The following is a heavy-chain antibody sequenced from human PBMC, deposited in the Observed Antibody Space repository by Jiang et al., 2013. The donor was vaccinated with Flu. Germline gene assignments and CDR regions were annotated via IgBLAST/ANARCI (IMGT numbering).Heavy chain of an antibody. CDR1: GYTFTSYA. J-gene: IGHJ4*02. V-gene: IGHV1-3*01. CDR2: INAGNGNT. Sequence: EVKKPGASVKVSCKASGYTFTSYAMHWVRQAPGQRLEWMGWINAGNGNTKYSQKFQGRVTITRDTSASTAYMELSSLRSEDTAVYYCARDRGDGYNYFDYWGQGTLVTVSS. D-gene: IGHD5-24*01. CDR3: ARDRGDGYNYFDY.